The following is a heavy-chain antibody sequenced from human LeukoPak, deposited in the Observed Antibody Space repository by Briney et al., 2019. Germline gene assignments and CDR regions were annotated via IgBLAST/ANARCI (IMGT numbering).Heavy chain of an antibody. CDR1: GFTVNSNY. V-gene: IGHV3-66*01. Sequence: QAGGSLRLSCAASGFTVNSNYMSWVRQAPGKGLEWVSLIYSGGGTYYADSVKGRFTISRDNSKNTLFLQMNSLRAEDTAVYYCARDGDTSSSSDYWGQGTLVTVSS. D-gene: IGHD6-6*01. J-gene: IGHJ4*02. CDR2: IYSGGGT. CDR3: ARDGDTSSSSDY.